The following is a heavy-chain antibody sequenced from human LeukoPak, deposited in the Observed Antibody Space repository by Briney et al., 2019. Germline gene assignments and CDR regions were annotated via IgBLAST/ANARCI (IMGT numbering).Heavy chain of an antibody. CDR3: ARQGTMTRGGYWLDP. J-gene: IGHJ5*02. V-gene: IGHV4-39*01. CDR1: GASINTTNFY. CDR2: ISSTGST. Sequence: TSETLSLTCTVSGASINTTNFYWSWIRQPPGKGLESIGSISSTGSTYSNPSLNSRVTMSVDTSKNQFSLELTSVTAADTAVYYCARQGTMTRGGYWLDPWGQGSLVTVSS. D-gene: IGHD3-10*01.